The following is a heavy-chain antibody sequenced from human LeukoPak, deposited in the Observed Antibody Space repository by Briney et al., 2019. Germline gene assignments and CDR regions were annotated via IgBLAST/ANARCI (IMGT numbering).Heavy chain of an antibody. CDR3: ARGRYYYDDYGDYSWDY. Sequence: ASVKVSCKVSGYTLTELSMHWVRQAPGKGLEWMGGFDPEDGETIYAQKFQGRVTMTEDTSTDTAYMELSSLRSEDTAVYYCARGRYYYDDYGDYSWDYWGQGTLVTVSS. CDR2: FDPEDGET. J-gene: IGHJ4*02. D-gene: IGHD4-17*01. V-gene: IGHV1-24*01. CDR1: GYTLTELS.